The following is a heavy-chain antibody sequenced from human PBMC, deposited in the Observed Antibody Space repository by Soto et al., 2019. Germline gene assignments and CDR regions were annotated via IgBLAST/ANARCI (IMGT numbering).Heavy chain of an antibody. CDR3: TRHEGGAAADRPLDY. CDR1: GGSIRSSTYY. D-gene: IGHD6-13*01. CDR2: IYYSGSA. V-gene: IGHV4-39*01. Sequence: SETLSHTCSGSGGSIRSSTYYWGLIRQPTVKGLEWIGSIYYSGSAHYNSSLKSRVTMSVDTSTNQFSLKLNSVTAADTAVYYCTRHEGGAAADRPLDYWGQGTLVTVSS. J-gene: IGHJ4*02.